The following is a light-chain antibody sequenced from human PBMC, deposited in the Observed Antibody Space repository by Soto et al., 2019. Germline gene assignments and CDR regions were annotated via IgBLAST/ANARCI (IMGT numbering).Light chain of an antibody. CDR2: NVN. CDR1: SSDVGNYDY. V-gene: IGLV2-8*01. CDR3: TSHAGNYNFPYV. J-gene: IGLJ1*01. Sequence: QSALIQPPSVSGSPGQSVTISCTGTSSDVGNYDYVSWYQQHPGTVPKPMIYNVNVQPSGVPDRFSGSKSGNTASLTVSGLQAEDEADYYCTSHAGNYNFPYVFGTGTKLTVL.